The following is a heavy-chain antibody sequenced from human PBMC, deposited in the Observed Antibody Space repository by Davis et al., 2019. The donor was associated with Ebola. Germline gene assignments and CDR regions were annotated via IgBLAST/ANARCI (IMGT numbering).Heavy chain of an antibody. V-gene: IGHV3-23*01. J-gene: IGHJ4*02. CDR2: ISGSEITT. D-gene: IGHD3-16*01. CDR3: AGPYMQDSNY. Sequence: GESLKISCAASGLIFSSSALSWVRQAPGKGLEWVSSISGSEITTYYADSVKGRFTISRDNSKNTLYLQMNSLRAEDTAVYYCAGPYMQDSNYWGQGTLVTVSS. CDR1: GLIFSSSA.